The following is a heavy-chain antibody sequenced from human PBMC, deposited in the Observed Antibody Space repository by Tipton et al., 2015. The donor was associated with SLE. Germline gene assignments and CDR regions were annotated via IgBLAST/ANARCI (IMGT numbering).Heavy chain of an antibody. Sequence: SLRLSCAASGFTFSRYAMNWVRQAPGKGLEWVSAISGSGGSTYYADSVKGRFTISGDNSKNTLYMQMNSLRAEDTAVYYCASPLTIIAAGTGLDYWGQGTLVTVSS. J-gene: IGHJ4*02. CDR2: ISGSGGST. V-gene: IGHV3-23*01. D-gene: IGHD6-13*01. CDR3: ASPLTIIAAGTGLDY. CDR1: GFTFSRYA.